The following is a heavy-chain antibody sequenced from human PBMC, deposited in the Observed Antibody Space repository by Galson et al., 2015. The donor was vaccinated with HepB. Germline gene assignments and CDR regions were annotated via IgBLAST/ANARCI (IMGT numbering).Heavy chain of an antibody. Sequence: LSLTCTVSGGSLNSGDYYWSWIRQSPGKGLDWIGYIYYSGATFYSPSLSSRLTISIDTSKNQFSLKLRSVTAADTAVYYCARGKIEVLTFDAFDIWGPGALVTVSS. J-gene: IGHJ3*02. CDR1: GGSLNSGDYY. CDR3: ARGKIEVLTFDAFDI. CDR2: IYYSGAT. D-gene: IGHD3-22*01. V-gene: IGHV4-30-4*01.